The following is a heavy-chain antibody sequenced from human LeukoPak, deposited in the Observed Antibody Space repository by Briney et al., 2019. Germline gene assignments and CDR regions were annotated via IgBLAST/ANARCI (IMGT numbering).Heavy chain of an antibody. J-gene: IGHJ6*03. CDR2: IYYSGST. CDR3: ARQRAAAGTDYYYMDV. D-gene: IGHD6-13*01. V-gene: IGHV4-59*01. Sequence: SETLSLTCTVSGGSISSYYWSWIRQPPGKGLERIGYIYYSGSTNYNPSLKSRVTISVDTSKNQFSLKLSSVTAADTAVYYCARQRAAAGTDYYYMDVWGKGTTVTVSS. CDR1: GGSISSYY.